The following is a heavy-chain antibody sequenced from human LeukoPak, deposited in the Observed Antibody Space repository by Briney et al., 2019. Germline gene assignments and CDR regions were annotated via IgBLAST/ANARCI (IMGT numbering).Heavy chain of an antibody. V-gene: IGHV4-39*01. CDR3: ARGVSQVRGMWFDP. CDR1: GGSISSSSYY. D-gene: IGHD3-10*01. J-gene: IGHJ5*02. Sequence: SSGTLSLTCTVSGGSISSSSYYWGWIRQPPGKGLEWIGSIYYSGSTYYNPSLKSRVTISVDTSKNQFSLRLSSVTAADTAMYYCARGVSQVRGMWFDPWGQGILVTVSS. CDR2: IYYSGST.